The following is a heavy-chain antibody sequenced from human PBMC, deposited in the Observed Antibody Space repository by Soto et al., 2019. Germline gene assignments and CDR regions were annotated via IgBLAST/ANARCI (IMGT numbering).Heavy chain of an antibody. CDR3: ASAGRLYYFDY. Sequence: PGGSLRLSCAASGFTFSSYWMSWVRQAPGKGLEWVANIKQDGSEKYYVDSVKGRFTISRDNAKNSLYLQMNSLRAEDTAVYYCASAGRLYYFDYWGQGTLVTVSS. CDR2: IKQDGSEK. V-gene: IGHV3-7*01. D-gene: IGHD6-19*01. CDR1: GFTFSSYW. J-gene: IGHJ4*02.